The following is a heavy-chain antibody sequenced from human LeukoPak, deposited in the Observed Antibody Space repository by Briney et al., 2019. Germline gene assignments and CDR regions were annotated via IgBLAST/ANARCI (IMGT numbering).Heavy chain of an antibody. CDR2: IRYDGRE. V-gene: IGHV3-30*02. Sequence: GGSLRLSCAASGFGFSNYGIHWVRQAPGKGLEWVAFIRYDGREFYADPVKGRLTISRDNSKNTSYLQMKSLRPEDAAVYYCAKDWYGGSEGYYYMEVWGKGTTVTVSS. J-gene: IGHJ6*03. D-gene: IGHD1-26*01. CDR1: GFGFSNYG. CDR3: AKDWYGGSEGYYYMEV.